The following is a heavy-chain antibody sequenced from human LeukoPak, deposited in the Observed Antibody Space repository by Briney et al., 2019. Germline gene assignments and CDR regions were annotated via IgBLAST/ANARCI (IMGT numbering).Heavy chain of an antibody. CDR1: GGSISSSSYY. CDR2: IYYSGST. Sequence: SETLPLTCTVSGGSISSSSYYWGWIRQPPGKGLEWIGSIYYSGSTYYNPSLKSRVTISVDTSKNQFSLKLSSVTAADTAVYYCARGLELGSSFNWFDPWGQGTLVTVSS. V-gene: IGHV4-39*01. D-gene: IGHD6-13*01. J-gene: IGHJ5*02. CDR3: ARGLELGSSFNWFDP.